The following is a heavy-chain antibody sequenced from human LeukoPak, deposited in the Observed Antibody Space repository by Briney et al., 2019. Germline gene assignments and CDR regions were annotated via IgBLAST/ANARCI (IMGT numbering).Heavy chain of an antibody. CDR1: GYTFTGYY. D-gene: IGHD5-18*01. J-gene: IGHJ4*02. Sequence: ASVKVSCKASGYTFTGYYMHWVRQAPGQGLEWMGRMNPNSGNTGYAQKFQGRVTMTRKTSISTAYMELSGLRPEDTAVYYCARGRGYSYGYSDSWGQGTLVTVSS. CDR2: MNPNSGNT. V-gene: IGHV1-8*02. CDR3: ARGRGYSYGYSDS.